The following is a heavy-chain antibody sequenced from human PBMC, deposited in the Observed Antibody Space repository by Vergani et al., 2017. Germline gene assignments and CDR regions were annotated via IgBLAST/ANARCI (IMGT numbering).Heavy chain of an antibody. V-gene: IGHV1-69*08. Sequence: QVQLVQSGAEVKKPGSSVKVSCKASGGTFSSYTISWVRQAPGQGLEWMGRIIPVLGTAEYAQKFQDRVIMTTDTSTSTAYLSLGTLTSDDTAVYFCARNFLGRDIEVVPTAPFWLFDLWGRGTLVTVSS. D-gene: IGHD2-2*01. CDR2: IIPVLGTA. CDR3: ARNFLGRDIEVVPTAPFWLFDL. CDR1: GGTFSSYT. J-gene: IGHJ2*01.